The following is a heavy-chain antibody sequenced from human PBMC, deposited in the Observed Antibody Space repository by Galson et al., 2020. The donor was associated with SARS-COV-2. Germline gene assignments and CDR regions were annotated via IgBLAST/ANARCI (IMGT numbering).Heavy chain of an antibody. CDR1: GGSFSDYS. Sequence: SETLSLTCGVYGGSFSDYSWTWVRQPPGKGLEWIAVISHSGSTNYSPSLKSRVFMSVDTSKNQFSLKLRAVTAADTAVYYCARGGSRPVMVFEEYCFYGDVWVNVNKGTVAS. CDR3: ARGGSRPVMVFEEYCFYGDV. D-gene: IGHD5-18*01. CDR2: ISHSGST. J-gene: IGHJ6*03. V-gene: IGHV4-34*01.